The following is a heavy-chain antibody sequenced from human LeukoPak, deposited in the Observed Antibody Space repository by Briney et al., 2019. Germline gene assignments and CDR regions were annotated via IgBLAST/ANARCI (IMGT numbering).Heavy chain of an antibody. Sequence: SETLSLTCAVYGGSFSGYYWSWIRQPPGKGLEWIGEINHSGSTNYNPSLKSRVTISVDTSKNQFSLKLSSVTAADTAVYYCARDGPGFGAFDIWGQGTMVTVSS. D-gene: IGHD3-10*01. V-gene: IGHV4-34*01. CDR1: GGSFSGYY. CDR2: INHSGST. CDR3: ARDGPGFGAFDI. J-gene: IGHJ3*02.